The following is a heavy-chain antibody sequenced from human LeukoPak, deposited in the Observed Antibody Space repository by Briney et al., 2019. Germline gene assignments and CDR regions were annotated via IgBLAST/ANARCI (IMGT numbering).Heavy chain of an antibody. CDR1: GYSFTTYW. CDR2: IYPSDSDT. D-gene: IGHD6-19*01. CDR3: ARHQTVAGGVGFDY. J-gene: IGHJ4*02. Sequence: GESLKISCKGSGYSFTTYWIGWVRQKPGKGLEWMGVIYPSDSDTRYSPSFQGQVTISADKSISTAYLQWSSLKASDTAMYYCARHQTVAGGVGFDYWGQGTLVTVSS. V-gene: IGHV5-51*01.